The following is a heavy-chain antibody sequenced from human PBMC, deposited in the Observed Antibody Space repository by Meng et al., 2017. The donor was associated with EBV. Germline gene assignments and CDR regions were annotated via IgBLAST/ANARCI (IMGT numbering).Heavy chain of an antibody. CDR3: ARDRWEPKGKGWFDP. CDR1: GGTFSSYA. Sequence: RVVLLGAEVKKLGSSVQVSCKASGGTFSSYAISWVRQAPGQGLEWMGGIIPIFGTANYAQKFQGRVTITADKSTSTAYMELSSLRSEDTAVYYCARDRWEPKGKGWFDPWGQGTLVTVSS. V-gene: IGHV1-69*06. D-gene: IGHD1-26*01. J-gene: IGHJ5*02. CDR2: IIPIFGTA.